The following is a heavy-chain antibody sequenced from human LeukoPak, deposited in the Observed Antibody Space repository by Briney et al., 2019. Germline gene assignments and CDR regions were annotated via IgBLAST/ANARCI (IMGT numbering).Heavy chain of an antibody. D-gene: IGHD3-22*01. CDR2: IYYSGST. CDR3: ASGGDSSGYYSEYFQH. CDR1: GGSIGSYC. J-gene: IGHJ1*01. Sequence: SETLSLTCTVSGGSIGSYCWSWIRQPPGKGLEWIGYIYYSGSTNYNPSLKSRVTISVDTSKNQFSLKLSSVTAADTAVYYCASGGDSSGYYSEYFQHWGQGTLVTVSS. V-gene: IGHV4-59*01.